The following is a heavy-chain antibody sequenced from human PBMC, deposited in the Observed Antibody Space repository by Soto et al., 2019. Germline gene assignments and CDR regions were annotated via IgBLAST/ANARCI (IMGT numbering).Heavy chain of an antibody. CDR1: GDSISSYY. J-gene: IGHJ4*02. D-gene: IGHD4-17*01. CDR3: ARHEPLHGDYDY. Sequence: SETLSLTCTVTGDSISSYYWSWIRQPPGKGLEWIGYIHYSGSTNYNPSLKSRVTISVDTSKNQFSLRLSSVTAADTAVYYCARHEPLHGDYDYWGQGTLVTVS. V-gene: IGHV4-59*08. CDR2: IHYSGST.